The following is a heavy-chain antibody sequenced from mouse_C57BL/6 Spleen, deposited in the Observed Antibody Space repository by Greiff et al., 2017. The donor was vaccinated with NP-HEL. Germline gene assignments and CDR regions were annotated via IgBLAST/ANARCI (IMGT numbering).Heavy chain of an antibody. D-gene: IGHD2-3*01. CDR3: ARGFDGYYSWFAY. CDR2: IDPNSGGT. J-gene: IGHJ3*01. CDR1: GYTFTSYW. Sequence: QVQLQQPGAELVKPGASVKLSCKASGYTFTSYWMHWVKQRPGRGLEWIGRIDPNSGGTKYNEKFKSKATLTVDKPSSTAYMQLSSRTSEDSAVYYCARGFDGYYSWFAYWGQGTLVTVSA. V-gene: IGHV1-72*01.